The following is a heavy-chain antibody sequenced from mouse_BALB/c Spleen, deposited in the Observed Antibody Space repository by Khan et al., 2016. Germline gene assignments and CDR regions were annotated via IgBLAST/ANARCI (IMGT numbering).Heavy chain of an antibody. CDR3: VCFGTYFDY. D-gene: IGHD1-1*02. CDR2: IHYSGST. Sequence: EVQLQESGPDLVKPSQSLSLTCTVTGYSITSDYSWHWIRQFPGNKLEWMAYIHYSGSTNYTPYLKSRISITRDTYKNQFLLQLNSVTTEDTAPSSCVCFGTYFDYWGQGTTLTVSS. J-gene: IGHJ2*01. V-gene: IGHV3-1*02. CDR1: GYSITSDYS.